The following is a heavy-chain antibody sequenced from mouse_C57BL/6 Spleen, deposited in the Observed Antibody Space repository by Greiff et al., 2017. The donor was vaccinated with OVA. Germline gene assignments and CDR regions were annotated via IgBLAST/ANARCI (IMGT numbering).Heavy chain of an antibody. V-gene: IGHV1-82*01. J-gene: IGHJ4*01. CDR2: IYPGDGDT. D-gene: IGHD2-2*01. CDR1: GYAFSSSW. CDR3: ARSGGYEDYAMDY. Sequence: QVQLQQSGPELVKPGASVKISCKASGYAFSSSWMNWVKQRPGKGLEWIGRIYPGDGDTNYNGKFKGKATLTADKSSSTVYMQLSSLTSEDSAVYFCARSGGYEDYAMDYWGQGTSVTVSS.